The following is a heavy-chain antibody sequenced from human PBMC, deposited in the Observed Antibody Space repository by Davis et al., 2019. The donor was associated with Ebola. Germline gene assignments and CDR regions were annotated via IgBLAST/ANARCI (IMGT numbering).Heavy chain of an antibody. CDR2: ISWNSGSI. V-gene: IGHV3-9*01. CDR3: ARAPGYYYGMDV. Sequence: PGGSLRLSCAASGFTFDDYAMHWVRQAPGKGLEWVSGISWNSGSIGYADSVKGRFTISRDNAKNSLYLQMNSLRAEDTAVYYCARAPGYYYGMDVWGQGTTVTVSS. J-gene: IGHJ6*02. CDR1: GFTFDDYA.